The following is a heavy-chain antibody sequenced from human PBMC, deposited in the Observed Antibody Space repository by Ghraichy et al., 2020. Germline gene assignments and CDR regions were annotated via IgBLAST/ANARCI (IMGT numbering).Heavy chain of an antibody. V-gene: IGHV4-59*01. D-gene: IGHD6-19*01. CDR3: ARAVAGYWYFDL. J-gene: IGHJ2*01. CDR2: IYYRGST. Sequence: SETLSLTCTVSGDSISSYYWSWVRQPPGKGLEWIGYIYYRGSTNYNPSLKSRVTISVDTSKNQFSLKLSSVTAADTAVYYCARAVAGYWYFDLWGRGTLVTVSS. CDR1: GDSISSYY.